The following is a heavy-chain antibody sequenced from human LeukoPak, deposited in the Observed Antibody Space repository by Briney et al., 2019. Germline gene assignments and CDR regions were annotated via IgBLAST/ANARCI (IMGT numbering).Heavy chain of an antibody. CDR1: GGSFSGYY. CDR2: INHSGST. CDR3: ARRSDWYFDL. V-gene: IGHV4-34*01. J-gene: IGHJ2*01. D-gene: IGHD3-3*01. Sequence: SETLSLTCAVYGGSFSGYYWSWIRQPPGKGLEWIGEINHSGSTNYNPSLKSRVTISVDTSKNQFSLKLSSVTAADTAVYYCARRSDWYFDLWGRGTLVTVSS.